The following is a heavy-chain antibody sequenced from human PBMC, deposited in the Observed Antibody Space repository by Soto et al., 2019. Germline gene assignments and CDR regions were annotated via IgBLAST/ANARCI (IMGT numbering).Heavy chain of an antibody. J-gene: IGHJ4*02. V-gene: IGHV3-23*01. Sequence: GGSLRLSCAASGFTFSSYAMSWVRQAPGKGLEWVSAISGSGVSTYYADSVKGRFTISRDNSKNTLYLQMNSLRAEDPAVYYCANSEGATDYWGQGTLVTVSS. CDR2: ISGSGVST. CDR1: GFTFSSYA. CDR3: ANSEGATDY. D-gene: IGHD1-26*01.